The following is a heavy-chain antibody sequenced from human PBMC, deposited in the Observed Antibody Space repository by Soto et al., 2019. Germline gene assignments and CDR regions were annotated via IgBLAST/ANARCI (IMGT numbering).Heavy chain of an antibody. CDR3: ARGKGASGSYWFDP. D-gene: IGHD1-26*01. CDR1: GFTFSDHY. Sequence: GGSLRLSCAASGFTFSDHYMDWVRQAPGKGLEWVGRTRNKANSYTTEYAASVKGRFTISRDDSKNSLYLQMNSLKTEDTAVYYCARGKGASGSYWFDPWGQGTLVTVSS. J-gene: IGHJ5*02. V-gene: IGHV3-72*01. CDR2: TRNKANSYTT.